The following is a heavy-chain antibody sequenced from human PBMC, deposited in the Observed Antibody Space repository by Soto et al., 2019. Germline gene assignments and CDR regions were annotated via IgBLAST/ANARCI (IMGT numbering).Heavy chain of an antibody. CDR1: GFAFRSYA. V-gene: IGHV3-30*18. CDR3: AKGILSATIGPYAMDV. CDR2: ISYDGGNI. D-gene: IGHD3-16*01. Sequence: GGSLRLSCEASGFAFRSYAMHWVRQAPGKGLEWVGVISYDGGNIYYADSVKGRFTISRDNSKNTLYVQVKSLRPEDTAVYYCAKGILSATIGPYAMDVWGQGTTVTVSS. J-gene: IGHJ6*02.